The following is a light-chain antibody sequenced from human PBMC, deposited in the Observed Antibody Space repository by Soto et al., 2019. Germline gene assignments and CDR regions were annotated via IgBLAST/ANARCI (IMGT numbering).Light chain of an antibody. CDR1: KLGDKY. CDR2: QNY. Sequence: SYELSQPPSVSVSPGQTASITCSGAKLGDKYACWYQQKPGQSPLLVIYQNYKRPSGIPERFSGANSGNTATLTISGTQAMDEADYYCQAWDSSIMVFGGGTQLTVL. CDR3: QAWDSSIMV. J-gene: IGLJ2*01. V-gene: IGLV3-1*01.